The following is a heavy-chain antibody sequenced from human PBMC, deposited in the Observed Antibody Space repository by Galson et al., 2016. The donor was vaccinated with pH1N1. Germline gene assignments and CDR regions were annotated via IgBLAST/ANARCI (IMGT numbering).Heavy chain of an antibody. CDR2: IDPGNGGT. Sequence: SVKVSCKASGYTFTREYIRWVRQAPGQGLEWMGVIDPGNGGTTYSQNFQGLVTMTRDTSTNTVYMELSGLKSEDTAVYFCIRDLGRLRDYWGQGTLVTVSS. V-gene: IGHV1-46*01. CDR3: IRDLGRLRDY. CDR1: GYTFTREY. J-gene: IGHJ4*02. D-gene: IGHD7-27*01.